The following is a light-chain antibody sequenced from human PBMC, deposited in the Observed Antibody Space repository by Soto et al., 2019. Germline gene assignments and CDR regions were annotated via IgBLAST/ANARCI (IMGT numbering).Light chain of an antibody. CDR3: QQYGSSPTWT. Sequence: ETVITQSPATLSVSPGERATLSCKASQSVNSNLAWYQQKLGQAPRVLIYGASTRATGIPDRLSGSGSGTDFTLTISRLEPEDSAVYYCQQYGSSPTWTFGQGTKVDIK. CDR1: QSVNSN. CDR2: GAS. J-gene: IGKJ1*01. V-gene: IGKV3-20*01.